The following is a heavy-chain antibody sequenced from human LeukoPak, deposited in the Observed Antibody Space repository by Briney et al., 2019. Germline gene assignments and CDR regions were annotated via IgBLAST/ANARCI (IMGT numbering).Heavy chain of an antibody. CDR2: IKSNTDGGTT. D-gene: IGHD2-2*01. CDR1: AFAFSNAW. CDR3: TTGYCSVTSCHRSLYFDY. V-gene: IGHV3-15*01. J-gene: IGHJ4*02. Sequence: GGSLRLSCAASAFAFSNAWMSWVRQAPGKGLEWVGRIKSNTDGGTTDFAAPVKGRFTISRDDSKNTLYLQMDSLKTEDTALYYCTTGYCSVTSCHRSLYFDYWGQGTLVTVSS.